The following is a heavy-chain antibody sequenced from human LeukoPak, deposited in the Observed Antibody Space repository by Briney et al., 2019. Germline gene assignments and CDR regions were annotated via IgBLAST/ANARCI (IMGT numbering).Heavy chain of an antibody. CDR3: AKSMYYDSTGDKKYYFEY. CDR1: GFNFTNYGKHWVTFSSYG. D-gene: IGHD3-22*01. CDR2: IRYDAKNI. Sequence: GGSLRLSCAASGFNFTNYGKHWVTFSSYGMHWVRQAPGKGLEGVAFIRYDAKNIYYADSVKGRFTISRDNSKNTVYLQMNSLGAEDTAVYYCAKSMYYDSTGDKKYYFEYWGQGTLVTVSS. J-gene: IGHJ4*02. V-gene: IGHV3-30*02.